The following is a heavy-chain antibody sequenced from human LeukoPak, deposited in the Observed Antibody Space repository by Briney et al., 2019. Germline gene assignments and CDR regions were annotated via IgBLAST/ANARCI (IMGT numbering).Heavy chain of an antibody. V-gene: IGHV4-4*02. J-gene: IGHJ4*02. D-gene: IGHD3-22*01. CDR3: ARAPTYYYDSSGYQTDY. Sequence: SETLSLTCAVSGGSISSSNWWSWVRQPPGKGLEWIGEIYHSGSTNYNPSLKSRVTISVDKSKNQFSLKLSSVTAADTAVYYCARAPTYYYDSSGYQTDYWGQGTLVTVSS. CDR2: IYHSGST. CDR1: GGSISSSNW.